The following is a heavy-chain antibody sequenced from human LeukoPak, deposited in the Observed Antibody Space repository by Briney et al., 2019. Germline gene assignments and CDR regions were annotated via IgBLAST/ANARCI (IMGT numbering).Heavy chain of an antibody. Sequence: SETLSLTCTVSGGSISSSSYYWGWIRQPPGKGLEWIGSIYYSGSTYYNPSLKSRVTTSVDTSKNQFSLELSSVTAADTAVYYCARGPQAGGWFDPWGQGTLVTVSS. CDR1: GGSISSSSYY. V-gene: IGHV4-39*07. CDR3: ARGPQAGGWFDP. J-gene: IGHJ5*02. D-gene: IGHD1-26*01. CDR2: IYYSGST.